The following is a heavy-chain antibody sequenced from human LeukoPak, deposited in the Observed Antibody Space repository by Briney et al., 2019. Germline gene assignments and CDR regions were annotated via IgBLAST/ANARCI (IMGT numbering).Heavy chain of an antibody. CDR1: GFTFSSYW. D-gene: IGHD6-13*01. Sequence: PGGSLRLSCAASGFTFSSYWMSWVRQAPGKGLEWVANIKQDGSEKYYVDSVKGRFTISRDNAKNSLYLQMNSLRAEDTAVYYCATGYSSSWYYYWGQGTLVTVSS. V-gene: IGHV3-7*01. J-gene: IGHJ4*02. CDR2: IKQDGSEK. CDR3: ATGYSSSWYYY.